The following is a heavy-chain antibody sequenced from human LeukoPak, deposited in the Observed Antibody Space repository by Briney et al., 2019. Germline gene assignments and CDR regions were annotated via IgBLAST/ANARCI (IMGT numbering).Heavy chain of an antibody. CDR1: GYSISSGYY. CDR3: AREGDSGSVGWFDP. D-gene: IGHD6-13*01. Sequence: SETLSLTCTVSGYSISSGYYWGWIRQPPGKGLEWIGSIYHSGRTYYNPSLKSRVTISVDTSKNQFSLKLSSVTAADTAVYYCAREGDSGSVGWFDPWGQGTLVTVSS. V-gene: IGHV4-38-2*02. J-gene: IGHJ5*02. CDR2: IYHSGRT.